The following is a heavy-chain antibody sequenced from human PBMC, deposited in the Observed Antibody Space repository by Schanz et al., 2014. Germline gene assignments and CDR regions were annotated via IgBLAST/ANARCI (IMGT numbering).Heavy chain of an antibody. Sequence: QVHLVQSGAEVKKPGASVKVSCKASGGTFSTYPINWLRQAPGQGLEWMGKIIPVLNIATYAQRFQGRVSITADTSTNTAYMELSSLKSEDTAVYYCARGPLGTSPWGQGTLVTVSS. V-gene: IGHV1-69*02. CDR3: ARGPLGTSP. D-gene: IGHD5-12*01. CDR2: IIPVLNIA. J-gene: IGHJ5*02. CDR1: GGTFSTYP.